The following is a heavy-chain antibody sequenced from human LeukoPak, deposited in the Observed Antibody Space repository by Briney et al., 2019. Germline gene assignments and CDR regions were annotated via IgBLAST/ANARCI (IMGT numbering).Heavy chain of an antibody. CDR2: ISTYSGNT. CDR3: ARGMGSTTFADFDY. J-gene: IGHJ4*02. CDR1: GYIFTGYY. D-gene: IGHD2-2*01. V-gene: IGHV1-18*04. Sequence: ASVKVSCKASGYIFTGYYLHWVRQAPGQGLEWMGWISTYSGNTNYAQGLQGRVSLTTDTSTGTIYLELRSLRSDDTAVYYCARGMGSTTFADFDYWGQGTLVIVSS.